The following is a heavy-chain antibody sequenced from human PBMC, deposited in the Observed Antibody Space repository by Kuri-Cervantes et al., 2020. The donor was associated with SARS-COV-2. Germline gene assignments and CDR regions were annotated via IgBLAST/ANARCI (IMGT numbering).Heavy chain of an antibody. J-gene: IGHJ4*02. Sequence: SETLSLTCTVSGGSISSSSYYWGWIRQPPGKGLEWIGSIYYSGSTYYNPSLKSRVTISVDTSKNQFSLKLSSVTAADTAVYHCASRSASLTELYYFDYWGQGTLVTVSS. CDR3: ASRSASLTELYYFDY. CDR2: IYYSGST. V-gene: IGHV4-39*07. CDR1: GGSISSSSYY. D-gene: IGHD1-20*01.